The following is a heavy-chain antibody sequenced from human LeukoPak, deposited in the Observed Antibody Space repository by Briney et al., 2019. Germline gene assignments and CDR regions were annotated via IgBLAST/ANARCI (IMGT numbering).Heavy chain of an antibody. D-gene: IGHD4-17*01. CDR2: INHSGST. CDR1: GGSFSGYY. Sequence: SETLSLTCAVYGGSFSGYYWSWIRQPPGKGLEWIGEINHSGSTNYNPSLKSRVTISVDTSKNQFSLKLSSVTAADTAVYYCARQGPVPTTVTTMDVWGKGTTVTISS. J-gene: IGHJ6*03. V-gene: IGHV4-34*01. CDR3: ARQGPVPTTVTTMDV.